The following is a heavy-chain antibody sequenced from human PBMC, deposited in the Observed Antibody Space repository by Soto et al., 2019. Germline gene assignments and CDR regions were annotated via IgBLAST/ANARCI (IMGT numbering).Heavy chain of an antibody. CDR1: GGTFSSYT. Sequence: GASVKVSCKASGGTFSSYTISWVRQAPGQGLEWMGRIIPILGIANYAQKFQGRVTITADKSTSTAYMELSSLRSEDTAVYYCARVYSSGRGSFDYWGQGTLVTVSS. CDR3: ARVYSSGRGSFDY. V-gene: IGHV1-69*02. CDR2: IIPILGIA. D-gene: IGHD6-19*01. J-gene: IGHJ4*02.